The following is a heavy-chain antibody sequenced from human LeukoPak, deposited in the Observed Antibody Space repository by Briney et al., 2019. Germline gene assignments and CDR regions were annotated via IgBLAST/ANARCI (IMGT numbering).Heavy chain of an antibody. CDR2: SIPIFGTA. V-gene: IGHV1-69*05. J-gene: IGHJ4*02. CDR1: GGTFSSYG. D-gene: IGHD3-16*02. Sequence: SVKVSCKASGGTFSSYGISWVRQAPGQGLEWMGGSIPIFGTANCVQKFQGRVTITTDESTSTAYMELSSLRSEDTAVYYCARGITFGGVIVRFDYWGQGTLVTVSS. CDR3: ARGITFGGVIVRFDY.